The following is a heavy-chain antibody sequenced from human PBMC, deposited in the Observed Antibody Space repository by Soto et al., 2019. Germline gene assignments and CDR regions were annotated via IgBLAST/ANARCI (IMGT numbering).Heavy chain of an antibody. CDR3: ARNQQQLVYFDY. Sequence: GASVKVSCKASGYTFTSYDINWVRQATGQGLEWMGWMNPNSGNTGYAQKFQGRVTMTRNTSISTAYMELSSLRSEDTAVYYCARNQQQLVYFDYWGQGTLVTVSS. CDR1: GYTFTSYD. D-gene: IGHD6-13*01. V-gene: IGHV1-8*01. CDR2: MNPNSGNT. J-gene: IGHJ4*02.